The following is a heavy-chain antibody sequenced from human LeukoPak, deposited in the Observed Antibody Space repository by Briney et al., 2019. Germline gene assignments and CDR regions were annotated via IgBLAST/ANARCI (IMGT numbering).Heavy chain of an antibody. CDR2: ISGTGGTT. V-gene: IGHV3-23*01. D-gene: IGHD6-13*01. J-gene: IGHJ4*02. CDR1: GFSFSSYA. Sequence: GSLRLSCAASGFSFSSYAMSWVRQAPGKGLEWVSGISGTGGTTYYADSVKGRFTISRDNSKNTLSLQMNTLRAEDTAVYYCAKGIRIGAGGTEDYWGQGTLVTVSS. CDR3: AKGIRIGAGGTEDY.